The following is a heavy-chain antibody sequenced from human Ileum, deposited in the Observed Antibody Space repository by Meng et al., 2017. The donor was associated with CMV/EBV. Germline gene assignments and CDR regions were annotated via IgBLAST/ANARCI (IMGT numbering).Heavy chain of an antibody. CDR2: IYHSGGT. Sequence: GSRIGISKWWSWVRQSPGKGLEWVGEIYHSGGTQYNPSLKSRATVSIDKSRNQFSLRLNSVTAADSAVYYCASREDGWLQSGGWFDPWGPGALVTVSS. V-gene: IGHV4-4*02. CDR3: ASREDGWLQSGGWFDP. D-gene: IGHD5-24*01. J-gene: IGHJ5*02. CDR1: GSRIGISKW.